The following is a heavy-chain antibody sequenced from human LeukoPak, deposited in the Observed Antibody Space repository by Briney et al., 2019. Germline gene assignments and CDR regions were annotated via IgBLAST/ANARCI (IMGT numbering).Heavy chain of an antibody. J-gene: IGHJ5*02. Sequence: GGSLRLSCAASGFTFSSYGMHWVRQAPGKGLEWVAVISYDGSNKYYADSVKGRFTISRDNSKNTLYLQMNSLRAEDTAVYYCAKEIVLMVYAKWFDPWGQGTLSPSPQ. V-gene: IGHV3-30*18. D-gene: IGHD2-8*01. CDR3: AKEIVLMVYAKWFDP. CDR1: GFTFSSYG. CDR2: ISYDGSNK.